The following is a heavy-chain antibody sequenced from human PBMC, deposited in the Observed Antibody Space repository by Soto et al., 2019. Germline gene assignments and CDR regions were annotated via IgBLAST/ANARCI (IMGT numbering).Heavy chain of an antibody. Sequence: QITLKESGPTLVKPTQTLTLTCTFSGFSLTTSGVGVAWIRQPPGEALEWLALIYWDDDKSYRPSLKSRLTITKDTSKNQVVLTMTNMDPVDTDTYFCAHSPKDGHLRDGDFAYWGKGTLVTVYS. CDR3: AHSPKDGHLRDGDFAY. D-gene: IGHD4-17*01. J-gene: IGHJ4*02. V-gene: IGHV2-5*02. CDR2: IYWDDDK. CDR1: GFSLTTSGVG.